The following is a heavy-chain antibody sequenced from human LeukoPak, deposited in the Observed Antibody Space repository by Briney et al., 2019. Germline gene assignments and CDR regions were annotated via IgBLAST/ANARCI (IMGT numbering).Heavy chain of an antibody. V-gene: IGHV1-69*13. D-gene: IGHD3-10*01. Sequence: SVKVSCKASGGTFSSYAISWVRQAPGQGLEWMGGIIPIFGSANYAQKFQGRVTITADESTSTAYMELSSLRSEDTAVYYCARDRGSYNWFDPWGQGTLVTVSS. J-gene: IGHJ5*02. CDR3: ARDRGSYNWFDP. CDR1: GGTFSSYA. CDR2: IIPIFGSA.